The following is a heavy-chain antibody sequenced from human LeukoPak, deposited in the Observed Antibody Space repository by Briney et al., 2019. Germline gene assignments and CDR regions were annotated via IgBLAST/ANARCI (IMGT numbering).Heavy chain of an antibody. J-gene: IGHJ3*02. D-gene: IGHD5-24*01. CDR2: IYHSGST. Sequence: PSETLSLTCAVSGGSISSSNWWSWVRQPPGKGLEWIGEIYHSGSTNYNPSLKSRVTISVDTSKNQFSLNVYSVTAADTAVYYCARGEMATIEDAFDIWGQGTMVTVSS. CDR1: GGSISSSNW. CDR3: ARGEMATIEDAFDI. V-gene: IGHV4-4*02.